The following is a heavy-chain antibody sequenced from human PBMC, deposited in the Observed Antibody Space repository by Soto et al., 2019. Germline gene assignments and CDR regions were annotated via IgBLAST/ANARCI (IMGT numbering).Heavy chain of an antibody. CDR2: IYFSGST. CDR3: ARDGYYYDSSGYQSVYYFDY. V-gene: IGHV4-59*01. CDR1: GGSISSYY. Sequence: PSETLSLTCTVSGGSISSYYWSWIRQPPGKGLEWIGYIYFSGSTNYNPSLKSRVTISVDTSKNQFSLKLSSVTAAGTAVYYCARDGYYYDSSGYQSVYYFDYWGQGTRVTVSS. D-gene: IGHD3-22*01. J-gene: IGHJ4*02.